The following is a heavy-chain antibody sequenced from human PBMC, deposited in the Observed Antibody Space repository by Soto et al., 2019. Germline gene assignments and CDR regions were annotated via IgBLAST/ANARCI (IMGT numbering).Heavy chain of an antibody. CDR1: GFTFTSSA. CDR2: IVVGSGNT. Sequence: QMQLVQSGPEVKKPGTSVKVSCKASGFTFTSSAVQWVRQARGQRLEWIGWIVVGSGNTNYAQKFQERVTMTRDMSTSTAYMELSSLRSEDTAVYYCAAVSPYCGGDCYKHWGQGTLVTVSS. CDR3: AAVSPYCGGDCYKH. D-gene: IGHD2-21*02. V-gene: IGHV1-58*01. J-gene: IGHJ1*01.